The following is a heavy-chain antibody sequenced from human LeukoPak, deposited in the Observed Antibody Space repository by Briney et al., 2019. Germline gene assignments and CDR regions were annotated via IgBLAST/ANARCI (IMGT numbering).Heavy chain of an antibody. CDR2: IKQDGSKK. Sequence: GRSLTLSWAASGFIFSSYWMSWVRQAQGKGLEWVANIKQDGSKKYYVDNVKGRFTISRDNAKNSLYLQMNSLRAEDTAVYYCARETTAAAAGRPEINWFDPWGQGTLVTVSS. CDR3: ARETTAAAAGRPEINWFDP. CDR1: GFIFSSYW. D-gene: IGHD6-13*01. J-gene: IGHJ5*02. V-gene: IGHV3-7*01.